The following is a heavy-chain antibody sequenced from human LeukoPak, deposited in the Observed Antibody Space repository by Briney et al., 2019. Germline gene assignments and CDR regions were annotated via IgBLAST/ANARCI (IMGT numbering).Heavy chain of an antibody. D-gene: IGHD3-10*01. V-gene: IGHV2-70*11. CDR3: ARHYYGSGSYSTPFDY. Sequence: SGPTLVNPTQTLTLTCTFSGFSLSTSGICVSWIRQPPGKTLEWLARIDWDDDKYYSTSLKTRLTISKDTSKNQVVLTMTNMDPVDTATYYCARHYYGSGSYSTPFDYWGQGTLVTVSS. CDR2: IDWDDDK. J-gene: IGHJ4*02. CDR1: GFSLSTSGIC.